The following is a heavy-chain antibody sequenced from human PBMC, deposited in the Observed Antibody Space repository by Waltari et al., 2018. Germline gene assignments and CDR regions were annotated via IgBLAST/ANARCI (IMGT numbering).Heavy chain of an antibody. CDR2: IYYSGST. CDR3: ARDRSSGLDY. CDR1: GGSISSYY. J-gene: IGHJ4*02. D-gene: IGHD6-19*01. V-gene: IGHV4-59*01. Sequence: QVQLQESGPGLVKPSETLSLTCTVAGGSISSYYWSWIRQPPGKGLEWIGYIYYSGSTNYNPSLKSRVTISVDTSKNQFSLKLSSVTAADTAVYYCARDRSSGLDYWGQGTLVTVSS.